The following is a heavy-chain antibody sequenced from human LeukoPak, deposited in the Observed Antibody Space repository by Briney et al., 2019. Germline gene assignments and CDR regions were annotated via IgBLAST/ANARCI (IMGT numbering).Heavy chain of an antibody. D-gene: IGHD3-3*01. CDR2: INHSGST. V-gene: IGHV4-34*01. CDR3: ARVGYDFWSGYPVGGNFDY. J-gene: IGHJ4*02. Sequence: SETLSLTCAVYGGSFSGYYWSWIRQPLGKGLEWIGEINHSGSTNYNPSLKSRVTISVDTSKNQFSLKLSSVTAADTAVYYCARVGYDFWSGYPVGGNFDYWGQGTLVTVSS. CDR1: GGSFSGYY.